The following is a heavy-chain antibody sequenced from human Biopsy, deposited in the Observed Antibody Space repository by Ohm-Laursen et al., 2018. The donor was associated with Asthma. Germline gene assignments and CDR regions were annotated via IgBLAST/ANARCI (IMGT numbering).Heavy chain of an antibody. V-gene: IGHV1-69*13. D-gene: IGHD6-19*01. CDR1: GGTFSNFA. CDR3: ARCQVGYSSGWSLLLKKIYYSGMDV. J-gene: IGHJ6*02. Sequence: SVKVSCKAPGGTFSNFAISWVRQAPGQGLEWLGGIMTVLGTTNYAQKFQGRVTITADESTSTAYMEVTSLRSEDTAIYYCARCQVGYSSGWSLLLKKIYYSGMDVWGQGTAVTASS. CDR2: IMTVLGTT.